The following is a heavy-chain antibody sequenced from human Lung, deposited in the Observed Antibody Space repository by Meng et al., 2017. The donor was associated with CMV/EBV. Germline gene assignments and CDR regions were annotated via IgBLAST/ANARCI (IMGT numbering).Heavy chain of an antibody. D-gene: IGHD1-26*01. V-gene: IGHV3-23*05. CDR2: IYGSGRSS. CDR1: GFTFDGYA. Sequence: SXVASGFTFDGYAMSWVRQAPGKGLEWVSVIYGSGRSSSSADSVKGRFSISRDNSKNTLSLQMSSLRADDTAVYYCARLLVGALDTHAFDIWGRGTLVXVSS. CDR3: ARLLVGALDTHAFDI. J-gene: IGHJ4*01.